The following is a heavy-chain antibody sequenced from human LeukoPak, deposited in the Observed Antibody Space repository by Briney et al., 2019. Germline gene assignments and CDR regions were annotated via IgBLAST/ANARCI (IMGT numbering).Heavy chain of an antibody. CDR2: IYYSGSS. Sequence: SETLSLTCTVSGAAISSYYWNWIRQPPGKGLDWIGYIYYSGSSTYNPFFESRVSMSIDTSKNQFSLKLSSVTAADTAVYYCAGASYNFGSGSYFSTWGQGILVTVSS. V-gene: IGHV4-59*01. D-gene: IGHD3-10*01. CDR1: GAAISSYY. CDR3: AGASYNFGSGSYFST. J-gene: IGHJ4*02.